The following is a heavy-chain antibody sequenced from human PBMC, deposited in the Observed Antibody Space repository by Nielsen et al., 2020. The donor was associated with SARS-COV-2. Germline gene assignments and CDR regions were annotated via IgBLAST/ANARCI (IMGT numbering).Heavy chain of an antibody. CDR1: GGSLTEHD. CDR3: ARVNYYDSSGHITPNFDY. CDR2: ILHSGFT. V-gene: IGHV4-34*12. Sequence: SETLSLTCAISGGSLTEHDWNWIRQPPGRGLEWLGEILHSGFTNNNPSLTTRLIISSDKSKNQFSLRLRSVTAADTAVYYCARVNYYDSSGHITPNFDYWGQGTLVTVSS. J-gene: IGHJ4*02. D-gene: IGHD3-22*01.